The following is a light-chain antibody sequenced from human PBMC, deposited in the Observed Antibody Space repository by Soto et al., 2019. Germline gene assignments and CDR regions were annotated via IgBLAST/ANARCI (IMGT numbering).Light chain of an antibody. Sequence: DIQMTQSPASLSASVGDRVTISCRASQTISTFLNWYQQKPGTAPRLLIYRASSVQSGVPPRFSGSGSGRDFTLTISGLRPEDIATYFCQHSYSSPPWTFGQGTKVEV. CDR2: RAS. CDR3: QHSYSSPPWT. V-gene: IGKV1-39*01. J-gene: IGKJ1*01. CDR1: QTISTF.